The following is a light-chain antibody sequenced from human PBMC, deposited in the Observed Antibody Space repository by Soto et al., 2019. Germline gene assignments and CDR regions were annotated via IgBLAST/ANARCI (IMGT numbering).Light chain of an antibody. J-gene: IGLJ2*01. CDR2: EVS. Sequence: QSVLTQPPSASGSPGQSVTISCTGSSRDVGANNYVSWYQQHPGKAPKLMIYEVSKRPSGVPDRFSGSKSGNTDSLTVSGLQAEDEADYYCSSFAGSKVFGGGTKLTVL. CDR3: SSFAGSKV. V-gene: IGLV2-8*01. CDR1: SRDVGANNY.